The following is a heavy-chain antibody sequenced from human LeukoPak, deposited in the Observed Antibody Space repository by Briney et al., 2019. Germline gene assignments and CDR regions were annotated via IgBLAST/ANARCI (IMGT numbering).Heavy chain of an antibody. CDR3: ARDNDKVVDH. J-gene: IGHJ4*01. CDR2: ITAFNGNR. V-gene: IGHV1-18*01. Sequence: ASVKVSCKTSGYTFSNYGISWVRQAPGQGLEWMGWITAFNGNRLYAQRFQGRITLTTDTSTSTSYMELRSLEYDDTAIYYCARDNDKVVDHWGQGTLVTVSS. D-gene: IGHD1-1*01. CDR1: GYTFSNYG.